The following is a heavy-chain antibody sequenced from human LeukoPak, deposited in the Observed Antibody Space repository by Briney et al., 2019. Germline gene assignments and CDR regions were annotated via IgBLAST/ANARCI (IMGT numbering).Heavy chain of an antibody. V-gene: IGHV3-23*01. J-gene: IGHJ4*02. CDR2: ISGSGGST. D-gene: IGHD2-2*01. CDR3: AKAQHSLVVPYYFDY. CDR1: GFTFSSYA. Sequence: PGGSLRLSCVASGFTFSSYAMSWVRQAPGKGLEWVSAISGSGGSTYYADSVKGRFTISRDNSKNTLYLQMNSLRAEDTAVYYCAKAQHSLVVPYYFDYWGQGTLVTVSS.